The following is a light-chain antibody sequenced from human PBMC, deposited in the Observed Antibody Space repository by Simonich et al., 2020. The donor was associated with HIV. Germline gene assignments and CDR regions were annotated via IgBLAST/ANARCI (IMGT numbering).Light chain of an antibody. V-gene: IGLV2-23*01. Sequence: QSALTQPASVSGSPGQSITTSCPGTSSDVGSYNLVSWYQQHPGKAPKLMIYEANRRPSGVSNRSSGSKSGNTASLTLSGLQAEDEADYYCCSYAGTATWVFGGGTKLTVL. CDR1: SSDVGSYNL. CDR2: EAN. J-gene: IGLJ3*02. CDR3: CSYAGTATWV.